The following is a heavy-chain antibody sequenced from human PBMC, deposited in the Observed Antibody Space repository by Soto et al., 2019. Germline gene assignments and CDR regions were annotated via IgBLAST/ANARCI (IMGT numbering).Heavy chain of an antibody. CDR2: INHSGST. D-gene: IGHD3-10*01. V-gene: IGHV4-34*01. CDR1: GGSFSGYY. J-gene: IGHJ6*02. CDR3: ARGLLRSLHYGSGSYRYYYGMDV. Sequence: SETLSLTCAFYGGSFSGYYWSWIRQPPGKGLEWIGEINHSGSTNYNPSLKSRVTISVDTSKNQFSLKLSSVTAADTAVYYCARGLLRSLHYGSGSYRYYYGMDVWGQGTTVT.